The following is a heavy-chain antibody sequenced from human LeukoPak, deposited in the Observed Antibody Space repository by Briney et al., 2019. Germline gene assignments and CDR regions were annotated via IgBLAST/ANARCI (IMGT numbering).Heavy chain of an antibody. CDR3: AREARLGELSPSGY. J-gene: IGHJ4*02. V-gene: IGHV3-21*01. D-gene: IGHD3-16*02. CDR1: GFTFSSYS. CDR2: ISSSSSYI. Sequence: PGGSLRLSCADSGFTFSSYSMNWVRQAPGKGLEWVSSISSSSSYIYYADSVKGRFTISRDNAKNSLYLQMNSLRAEDTAVYYCAREARLGELSPSGYWGQGTLVTVSS.